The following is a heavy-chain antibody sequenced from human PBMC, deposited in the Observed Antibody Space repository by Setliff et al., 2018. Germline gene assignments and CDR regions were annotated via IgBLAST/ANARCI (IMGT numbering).Heavy chain of an antibody. V-gene: IGHV1-46*01. Sequence: AASVKVSCKASGYTFTSYYMHWVRQAPGQGLEWMGIINPSGGSTSYAQKFQGRVTMTRDTSTSTVYMELSSLRSEDTAVYCCARANVLRFLEWLLSGGDYYYYYYMDVWGKGTTVTVSS. CDR2: INPSGGST. J-gene: IGHJ6*03. CDR3: ARANVLRFLEWLLSGGDYYYYYYMDV. CDR1: GYTFTSYY. D-gene: IGHD3-3*01.